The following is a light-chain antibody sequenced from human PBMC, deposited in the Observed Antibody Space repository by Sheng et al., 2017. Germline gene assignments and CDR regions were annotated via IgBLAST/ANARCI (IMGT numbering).Light chain of an antibody. CDR1: NSDIGGYNF. Sequence: QSALTQPASVSGSPGQSIAISCTGSNSDIGGYNFVSWYQRHPGKAPKLMIYYVTNRPSGVSSRFSGSKSGNTASLTISGLQAEDEADYYCTSYTTGSTLVFGGGTKVTVL. CDR3: TSYTTGSTLV. J-gene: IGLJ2*01. V-gene: IGLV2-14*03. CDR2: YVT.